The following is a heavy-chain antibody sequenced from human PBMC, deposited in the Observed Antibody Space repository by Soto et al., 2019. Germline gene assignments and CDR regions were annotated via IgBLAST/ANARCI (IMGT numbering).Heavy chain of an antibody. J-gene: IGHJ5*02. D-gene: IGHD2-2*02. CDR2: IIPIFGTA. V-gene: IGHV1-69*13. Sequence: SVKVSCKASGGTCSIYAISCVRQSPLQWRDWMGGIIPIFGTANYAQKFQGRVTITADESTSTAYMELSSLRSEDTAVYYCAREANILGYCSSTSCYTLNWFDPWGQGTLVTVSS. CDR3: AREANILGYCSSTSCYTLNWFDP. CDR1: GGTCSIYA.